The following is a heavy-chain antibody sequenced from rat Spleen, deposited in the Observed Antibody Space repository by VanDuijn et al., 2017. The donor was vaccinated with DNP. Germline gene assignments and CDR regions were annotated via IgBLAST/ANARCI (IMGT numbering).Heavy chain of an antibody. CDR1: GFTFSSYW. CDR3: ASWSPIAPISTSNY. D-gene: IGHD1-2*01. Sequence: EVRLMETGGGFVQPGRSLKLSCVASGFTFSSYWMFWVRQAPGKGLAWVASINTDGGSTYYPDSVKGRFTISRDNAENTVYLRMNSLRSEDTATYYCASWSPIAPISTSNYWGQGVMVTVSS. J-gene: IGHJ2*01. V-gene: IGHV5-58*01. CDR2: INTDGGST.